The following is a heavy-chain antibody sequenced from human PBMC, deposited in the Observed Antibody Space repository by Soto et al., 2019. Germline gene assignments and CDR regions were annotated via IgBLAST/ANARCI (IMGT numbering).Heavy chain of an antibody. D-gene: IGHD6-13*01. Sequence: SQTLSLTCAISGDSVSSNSVTWNWVRQSPSRGLEWLGRTYYRSKWHNDYAVSVRSRITINPDTSENQFSLHLSSVTPEDTAVYLCPCSSTSNAFDIWGQGTMVPV. CDR1: GDSVSSNSVT. CDR3: PCSSTSNAFDI. J-gene: IGHJ3*02. CDR2: TYYRSKWHN. V-gene: IGHV6-1*01.